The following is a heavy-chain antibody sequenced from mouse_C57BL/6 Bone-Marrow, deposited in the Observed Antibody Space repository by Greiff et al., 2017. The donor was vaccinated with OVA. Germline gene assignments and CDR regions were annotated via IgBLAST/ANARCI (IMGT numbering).Heavy chain of an antibody. CDR3: AKAMFTSSWFAY. J-gene: IGHJ3*01. V-gene: IGHV2-4*01. CDR2: IWSGGST. CDR1: GFSLTSSG. Sequence: VKLQESGPGLVQPSQSLSITCTVSGFSLTSSGVHWVRQPPGKGLEWLGVIWSGGSTDYNAAFISRLSISKDNSKSQVFFTMNSLQADDTAIYYWAKAMFTSSWFAYWGQGTLVTVSA. D-gene: IGHD2-2*01.